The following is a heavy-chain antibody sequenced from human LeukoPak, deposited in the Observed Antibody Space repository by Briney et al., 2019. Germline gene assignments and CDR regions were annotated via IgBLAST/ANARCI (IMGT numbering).Heavy chain of an antibody. CDR1: GFTFSDDY. CDR3: ASTPTAYRAFDI. J-gene: IGHJ3*02. Sequence: PGGSLRLSCAASGFTFSDDYMSWIRQAPGKGLEWVSYISSSGSTIYYADSVKGRFTISRDNAKNSLYLQMNSLRAEDTAVYYCASTPTAYRAFDIWGQGTMVTVSS. V-gene: IGHV3-11*01. D-gene: IGHD2-21*01. CDR2: ISSSGSTI.